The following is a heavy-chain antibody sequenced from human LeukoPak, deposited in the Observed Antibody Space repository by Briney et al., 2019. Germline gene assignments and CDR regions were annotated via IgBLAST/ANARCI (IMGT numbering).Heavy chain of an antibody. CDR1: GFTFSSYS. CDR3: AREFNYYDSSGYTPFDY. V-gene: IGHV3-21*01. Sequence: GGSLRLSCAASGFTFSSYSMNWVRQAPGKGLEWVSSISSSSSYIYYADSVKGRFTISRDNAKNSLYLQMNSLRAEDTAVYYCAREFNYYDSSGYTPFDYWGQGTLVTVSS. J-gene: IGHJ4*02. D-gene: IGHD3-22*01. CDR2: ISSSSSYI.